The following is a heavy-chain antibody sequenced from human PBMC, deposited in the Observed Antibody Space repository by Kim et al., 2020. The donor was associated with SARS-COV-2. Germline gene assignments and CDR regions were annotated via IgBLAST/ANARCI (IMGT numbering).Heavy chain of an antibody. CDR2: IYYSGST. CDR1: GGSISSSSYY. J-gene: IGHJ4*02. V-gene: IGHV4-39*01. D-gene: IGHD4-17*01. CDR3: ARQGPNDYGDYSPTLFDY. Sequence: SETLSLTCTVSGGSISSSSYYWGWIRQPPGKGLEWIGSIYYSGSTYYNPSLKSRVTISVDTSKNQFSLKLSSVTAADTAVYYCARQGPNDYGDYSPTLFDYWGQGTLVTVSS.